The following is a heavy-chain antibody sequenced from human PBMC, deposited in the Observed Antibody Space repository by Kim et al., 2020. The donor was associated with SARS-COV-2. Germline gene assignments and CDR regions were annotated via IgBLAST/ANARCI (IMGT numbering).Heavy chain of an antibody. Sequence: LKSRVTISVDTSKNQFSLKLSSVTAADTAVYYCARRRGAYYYDSSGYYDYWGQGTLVTVSS. V-gene: IGHV4-39*01. D-gene: IGHD3-22*01. J-gene: IGHJ4*02. CDR3: ARRRGAYYYDSSGYYDY.